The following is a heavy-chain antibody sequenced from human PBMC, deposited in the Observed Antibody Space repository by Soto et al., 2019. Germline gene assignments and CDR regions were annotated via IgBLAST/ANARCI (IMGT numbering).Heavy chain of an antibody. D-gene: IGHD6-19*01. J-gene: IGHJ5*02. CDR3: ARDLLIRGWARGWFDP. CDR1: GCTFSDYY. V-gene: IGHV3-11*06. CDR2: ISSSSSYT. Sequence: GGSLNLSCAASGCTFSDYYMSWIRQAPGKGLEWVSYISSSSSYTNYADSVKGRFTISRDNAKNSLYLQMNSLRAEDTAVYYCARDLLIRGWARGWFDPWGQGTLVTVSS.